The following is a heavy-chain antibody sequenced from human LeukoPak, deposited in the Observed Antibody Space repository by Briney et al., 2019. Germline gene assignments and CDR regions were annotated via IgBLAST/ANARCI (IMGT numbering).Heavy chain of an antibody. CDR3: ARVEDCSNGICPFDY. D-gene: IGHD2-8*01. J-gene: IGHJ4*02. Sequence: SVKVSCKASGGTFSSYAINWVRQAPGQGLEWMGRIIPILGITNYAQKFQGRVTITADKSTSTAYMELSSLRSEDTAVYYCARVEDCSNGICPFDYWGQGTLVTDSS. CDR2: IIPILGIT. V-gene: IGHV1-69*04. CDR1: GGTFSSYA.